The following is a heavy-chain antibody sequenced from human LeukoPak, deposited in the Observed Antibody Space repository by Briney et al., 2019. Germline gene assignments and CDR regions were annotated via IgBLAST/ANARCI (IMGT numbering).Heavy chain of an antibody. Sequence: GRSLRLSCAASGFTFSSYGMHWVGQAPGKGLEWVAVISYDGSNKYYADSVKGRFTISRDNSKNTLYLQMNSLRAEDTAVYYCAKDLRPYSDPNFPSDWGQGTLVTVSS. CDR2: ISYDGSNK. CDR3: AKDLRPYSDPNFPSD. J-gene: IGHJ4*02. V-gene: IGHV3-30*18. D-gene: IGHD5-12*01. CDR1: GFTFSSYG.